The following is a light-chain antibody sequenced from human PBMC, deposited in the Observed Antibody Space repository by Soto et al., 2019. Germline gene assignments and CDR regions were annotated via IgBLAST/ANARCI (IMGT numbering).Light chain of an antibody. CDR1: QSCSSH. V-gene: IGKV3-11*01. CDR2: DES. J-gene: IGKJ4*01. Sequence: DIVLTQSAAILSLSPGEGGTLXCRASQSCSSHLCWYQQKTRQALRLLIYDESSRANGSSPRCSGSGSGTEFILTISRKEHEDFALYYRQQYDNPPLTCGGGTKVDI. CDR3: QQYDNPPLT.